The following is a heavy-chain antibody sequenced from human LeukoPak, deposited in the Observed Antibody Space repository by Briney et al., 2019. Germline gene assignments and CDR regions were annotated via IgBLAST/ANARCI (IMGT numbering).Heavy chain of an antibody. J-gene: IGHJ4*02. D-gene: IGHD5-18*01. CDR1: GFTFSSYS. CDR3: AKDPKGYSYGYGEGIFDY. CDR2: ISSSSSYI. V-gene: IGHV3-21*04. Sequence: GGSLRLSCAASGFTFSSYSMNWVRQAPGKGLEWVSSISSSSSYIYYADSVKGRFTISRDNSKNTLYLQMNSLRAEDTAVYYCAKDPKGYSYGYGEGIFDYWGQGTLVTVSS.